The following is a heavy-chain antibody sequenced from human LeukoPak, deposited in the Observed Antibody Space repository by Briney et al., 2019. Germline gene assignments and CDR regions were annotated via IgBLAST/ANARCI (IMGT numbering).Heavy chain of an antibody. Sequence: SETLSLTCTVSGGSISSGSYYWSWIRQPAGKGLEWIGRIYTSGSTNYNPSLKSRVTISVDTSKNQFSPKLSSVTAADTAVYYCARDTALRYFDYSGPVGFDYWGQGTLVTVSS. D-gene: IGHD3-9*01. J-gene: IGHJ4*02. CDR3: ARDTALRYFDYSGPVGFDY. V-gene: IGHV4-61*02. CDR1: GGSISSGSYY. CDR2: IYTSGST.